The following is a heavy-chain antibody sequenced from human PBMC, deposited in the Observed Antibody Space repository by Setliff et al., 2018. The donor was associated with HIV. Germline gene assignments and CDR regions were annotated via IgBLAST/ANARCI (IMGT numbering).Heavy chain of an antibody. Sequence: SETLSLTCTVSGGSISTYYWSWSRQPPGKGLEWIGSIYFTGSSDNNPSLKSRVTLSVDTSKHQFSLKLSSVTAADTAVYYCARVQMAYAAFDVWGQGTMVTFSS. J-gene: IGHJ3*01. CDR1: GGSISTYY. D-gene: IGHD4-17*01. V-gene: IGHV4-59*01. CDR3: ARVQMAYAAFDV. CDR2: IYFTGSS.